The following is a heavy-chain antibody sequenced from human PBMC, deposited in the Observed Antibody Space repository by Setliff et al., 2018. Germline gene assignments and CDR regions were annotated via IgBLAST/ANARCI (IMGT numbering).Heavy chain of an antibody. V-gene: IGHV4-61*02. CDR3: ARERYFDWFFEY. Sequence: PSETLSLTCAVSGGSLNSGSYYWSWIRQSTERGLEWLGRLHTSGSTTYNPPLNSRVTMSLDTSTNQFFLRLSSVTAADTAVYYCARERYFDWFFEYWGRGTLVTVSS. D-gene: IGHD3-9*01. CDR1: GGSLNSGSYY. CDR2: LHTSGST. J-gene: IGHJ4*02.